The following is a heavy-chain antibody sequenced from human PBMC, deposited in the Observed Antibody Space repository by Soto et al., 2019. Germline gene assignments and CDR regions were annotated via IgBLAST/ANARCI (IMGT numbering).Heavy chain of an antibody. Sequence: HVHLVQSAAEVKKPGSSVRVSCKPSEGTFNSYAISWVRQAPGQGLEWMGAAIPIFQSTSYSPTFQDRVTITADKSTSTADMDLSSLTSEETAFYYCLRPSLDAAAPIHKHFDHWGQGNLVTVS. D-gene: IGHD6-25*01. J-gene: IGHJ5*02. CDR3: LRPSLDAAAPIHKHFDH. CDR1: EGTFNSYA. V-gene: IGHV1-69*06. CDR2: AIPIFQST.